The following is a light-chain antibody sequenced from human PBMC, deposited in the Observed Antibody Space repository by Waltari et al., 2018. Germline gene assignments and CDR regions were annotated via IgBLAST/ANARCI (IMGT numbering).Light chain of an antibody. CDR2: NNN. Sequence: QSVLTQPPSASGTPGQRVTVSCSGSSSNIASNSVPWYQHLPGTAPKLLIYNNNEWPSGVPDRFSASKSGTSASLAISGLQSEDEADYYCASWDDSLNGLVFGTGTKVIAL. CDR3: ASWDDSLNGLV. CDR1: SSNIASNS. J-gene: IGLJ1*01. V-gene: IGLV1-44*01.